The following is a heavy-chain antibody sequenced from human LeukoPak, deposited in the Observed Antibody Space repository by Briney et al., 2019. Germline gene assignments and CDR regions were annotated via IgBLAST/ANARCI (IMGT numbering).Heavy chain of an antibody. J-gene: IGHJ4*02. CDR1: GFTFSSYW. Sequence: PGGSLRLSCAASGFTFSSYWMSWVRQAPGKGLEWVANMKQDGSEKYYVDSVKGRFTISRDNAKNSLYLQMNSLRAEDTAVYYCARDTYSVATPFDYWGQGTLVTVSS. CDR3: ARDTYSVATPFDY. CDR2: MKQDGSEK. V-gene: IGHV3-7*01. D-gene: IGHD5-12*01.